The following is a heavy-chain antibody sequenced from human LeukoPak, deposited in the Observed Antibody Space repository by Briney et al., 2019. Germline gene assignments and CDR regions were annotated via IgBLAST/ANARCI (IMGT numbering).Heavy chain of an antibody. V-gene: IGHV3-48*03. J-gene: IGHJ4*02. CDR2: ISSSGSTI. D-gene: IGHD3-22*01. Sequence: GGSLRLSCAASGFTFSSYEMNWVRQAPGKGLEWVSYISSSGSTIYYADSVKGRFTISRDNAKNSLYLQMNSLRAEDTAVYYCARGGGYYDSSGYPLDYWGQGTLVTVSS. CDR1: GFTFSSYE. CDR3: ARGGGYYDSSGYPLDY.